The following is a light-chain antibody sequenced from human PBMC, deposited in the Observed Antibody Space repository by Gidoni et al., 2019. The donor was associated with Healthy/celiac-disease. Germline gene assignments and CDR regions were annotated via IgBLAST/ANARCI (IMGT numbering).Light chain of an antibody. V-gene: IGKV1-39*01. CDR2: AAS. Sequence: DIQLTQSSSSLSASAGDRVTITCRASQSISSYLNWYQQKPGKAPKLLIYAASSSQSGIPSRFSGSGSGTEFTLTISSLQSEDFAAYYCQQSNNTPRTFGQGTKLEIK. CDR1: QSISSY. CDR3: QQSNNTPRT. J-gene: IGKJ1*01.